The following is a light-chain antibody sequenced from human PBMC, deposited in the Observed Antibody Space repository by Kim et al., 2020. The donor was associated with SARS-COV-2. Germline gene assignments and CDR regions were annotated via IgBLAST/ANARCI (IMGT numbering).Light chain of an antibody. Sequence: VTISCTGSSSNIGAGYDVHWCQQLPGTAPKLLIYGNSNRPSGVPDRCSGSKSGTSASLAITGLQAEDEADYYCQSYDSSLSGSGVFGTGTKVTVL. V-gene: IGLV1-40*01. CDR3: QSYDSSLSGSGV. CDR1: SSNIGAGYD. CDR2: GNS. J-gene: IGLJ1*01.